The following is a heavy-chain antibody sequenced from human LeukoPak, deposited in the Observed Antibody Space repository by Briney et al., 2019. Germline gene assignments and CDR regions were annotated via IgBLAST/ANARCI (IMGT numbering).Heavy chain of an antibody. Sequence: SGPTLVNPTETLTLTCSFSGFSLTTTGVGVGWIRQPPGKALEWLALIYWDDDNRFSPSLKSRLTVTKDTAKNHVVLTLTNMDPLDTGTYYCAHSLTMLWGIPKGAFDVWGQGTMVTVSS. J-gene: IGHJ3*01. D-gene: IGHD3-10*01. CDR1: GFSLTTTGVG. CDR3: AHSLTMLWGIPKGAFDV. CDR2: IYWDDDN. V-gene: IGHV2-5*02.